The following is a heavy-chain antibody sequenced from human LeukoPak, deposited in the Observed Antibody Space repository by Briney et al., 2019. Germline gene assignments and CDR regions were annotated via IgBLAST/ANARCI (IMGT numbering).Heavy chain of an antibody. CDR2: ISGSGGST. D-gene: IGHD2-2*01. J-gene: IGHJ4*02. V-gene: IGHV3-23*01. CDR1: GFTFSSYA. Sequence: GGSLRLSCAASGFTFSSYAMSWARQAPGKGLEWVSAISGSGGSTYYADSVKGRFTISRDNSKNTLYLQMNSLRAEDTAVYYCAKVGGIVVVPAAMFYFDYWGQGTLVTVSS. CDR3: AKVGGIVVVPAAMFYFDY.